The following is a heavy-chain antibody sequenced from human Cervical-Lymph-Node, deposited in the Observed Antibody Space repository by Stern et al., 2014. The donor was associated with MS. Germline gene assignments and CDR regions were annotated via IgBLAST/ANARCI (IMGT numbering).Heavy chain of an antibody. CDR2: VYPGDSDA. CDR3: ARRDYGNSAFGY. J-gene: IGHJ4*02. Sequence: VQLVQSGAEVKKPGESLKISCKGFGYTFATYWIGWVRQMPGKGLEWMGIVYPGDSDAIYSPSFQGQVTISADKSISTAYLQWSGLKASDSAIYYCARRDYGNSAFGYWGQGTLVTVSS. CDR1: GYTFATYW. D-gene: IGHD3-16*01. V-gene: IGHV5-51*01.